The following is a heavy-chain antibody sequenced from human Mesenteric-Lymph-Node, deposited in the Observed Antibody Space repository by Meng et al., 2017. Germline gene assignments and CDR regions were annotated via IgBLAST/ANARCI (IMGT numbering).Heavy chain of an antibody. CDR2: INWNGGSI. CDR1: GFTFDDYG. Sequence: VLVGESGGGGVRPGGSLRLSCAASGFTFDDYGMNWVRQAPGKGLEWVSGINWNGGSIIYYADSVKGRFTISRDDAKNAVYLQMNSLRAEDTAVYYYARDGAHRRFDSWGRGTLVTVSS. V-gene: IGHV3-20*04. D-gene: IGHD3-16*01. J-gene: IGHJ5*01. CDR3: ARDGAHRRFDS.